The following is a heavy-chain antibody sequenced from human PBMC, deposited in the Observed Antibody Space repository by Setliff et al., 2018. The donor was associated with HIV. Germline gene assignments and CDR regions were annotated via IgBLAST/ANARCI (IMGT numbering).Heavy chain of an antibody. CDR3: ARGLPPFYDFWSGYPLYY. Sequence: GASVKVSCKASGYTFTRYAMNWVRQAPGQGLEWMGWINTNTGNPTYAQGFTGRFVFSLDTSVSTAYLQISSLKAEDTAVYYCARGLPPFYDFWSGYPLYYWGQGTLVTAPQ. CDR2: INTNTGNP. CDR1: GYTFTRYA. D-gene: IGHD3-3*01. V-gene: IGHV7-4-1*02. J-gene: IGHJ4*02.